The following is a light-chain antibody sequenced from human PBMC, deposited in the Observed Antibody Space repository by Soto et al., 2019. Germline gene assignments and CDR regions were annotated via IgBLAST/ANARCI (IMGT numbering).Light chain of an antibody. CDR2: GNS. CDR3: QSYDSSLSGFYV. Sequence: QSALTQLPSVSGAPGQRVTISCTGSSSNIGAGYDVHWYRQLPGTAPKLLIYGNSNRPSGVPDRFSGSKSGTSASLAITGLQAEDEVDYYCQSYDSSLSGFYVFGTGTKVTV. CDR1: SSNIGAGYD. V-gene: IGLV1-40*01. J-gene: IGLJ1*01.